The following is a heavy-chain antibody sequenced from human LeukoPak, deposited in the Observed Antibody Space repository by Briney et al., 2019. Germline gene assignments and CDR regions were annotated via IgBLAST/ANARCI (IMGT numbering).Heavy chain of an antibody. D-gene: IGHD2-21*01. CDR3: ARGSIPDY. CDR1: GGSISSGSYY. Sequence: SQTLSLTCTVSGGSISSGSYYWSWIRQPAGKGLEWIGRFYTSGTPNYNPSLKSRVTILVDTSRNQFSLKLSSVTAADTAIYYCARGSIPDYWGQGILVTVSS. J-gene: IGHJ4*02. CDR2: FYTSGTP. V-gene: IGHV4-61*02.